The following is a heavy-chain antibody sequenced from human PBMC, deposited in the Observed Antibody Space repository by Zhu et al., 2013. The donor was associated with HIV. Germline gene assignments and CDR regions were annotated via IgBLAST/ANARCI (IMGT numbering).Heavy chain of an antibody. Sequence: QVQLVQSGAEVKKPGASVKVSCKASGYTFTSYGISWVRQAPGQGLEWMGWISAYNSNTNYAQKFQGRVTMTTDTSTSTAYMELRSLRSDDTAVYYCARGGDIVVVVAGTRLNYYYGMDVVGPRDHGPPSP. CDR3: ARGGDIVVVVAGTRLNYYYGMDV. V-gene: IGHV1-18*01. CDR1: GYTFTSYG. CDR2: ISAYNSNT. J-gene: IGHJ6*02. D-gene: IGHD2-15*01.